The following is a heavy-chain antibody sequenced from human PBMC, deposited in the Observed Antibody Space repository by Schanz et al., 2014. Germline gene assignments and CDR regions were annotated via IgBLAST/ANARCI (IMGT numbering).Heavy chain of an antibody. CDR3: AKSYDTSGYSGFDC. Sequence: QVQLVESGGSVVQPGRSLRLSCAGSGFSFSDYGMHWVRQAPGRGLEWVAVISYHGREKYYADSVKGRFTISRDNSKNTLYLQMNSLRTEDTAVYFCAKSYDTSGYSGFDCWGQGTLVTVSS. D-gene: IGHD3-22*01. J-gene: IGHJ4*02. V-gene: IGHV3-30*18. CDR1: GFSFSDYG. CDR2: ISYHGREK.